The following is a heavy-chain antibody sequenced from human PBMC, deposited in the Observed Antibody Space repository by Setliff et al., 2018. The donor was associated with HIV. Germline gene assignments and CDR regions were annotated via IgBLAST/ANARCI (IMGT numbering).Heavy chain of an antibody. CDR3: ARAVSSGWHNWFDP. Sequence: PSETLSLTCTVSGGSISSYFWTWIRQSPEKGLEWIGYIYHYGSPNYNPSLQSRVTLSVDTSKNQFSLKMTSVTAADTAVYYCARAVSSGWHNWFDPWGQGTLVTVSS. D-gene: IGHD6-19*01. CDR1: GGSISSYF. J-gene: IGHJ5*02. CDR2: IYHYGSP. V-gene: IGHV4-59*12.